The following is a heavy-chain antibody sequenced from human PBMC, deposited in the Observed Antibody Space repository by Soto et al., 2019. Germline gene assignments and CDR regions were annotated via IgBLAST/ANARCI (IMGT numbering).Heavy chain of an antibody. CDR3: ARLRTIQPRREWLGIDV. V-gene: IGHV4-59*08. J-gene: IGHJ6*04. CDR2: IYYSGST. Sequence: SETLSLTCTVSGGSISSYYWSWIRQPPGKGLEWIGYIYYSGSTNYNPSLKSRVTISVDTSKNQFSLKLSSVTAADTAVYYCARLRTIQPRREWLGIDVWGKGTTVTVSS. CDR1: GGSISSYY. D-gene: IGHD6-19*01.